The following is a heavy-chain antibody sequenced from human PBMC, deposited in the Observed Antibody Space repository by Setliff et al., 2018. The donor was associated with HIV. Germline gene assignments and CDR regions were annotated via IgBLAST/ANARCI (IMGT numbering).Heavy chain of an antibody. CDR1: GGTFSNYA. CDR2: IIPIFNTA. Sequence: GASVKVSCKASGGTFSNYAISWVRQAPGQGLEWMGGIIPIFNTANYAQKFQGRVTITADESTSTAYMELSSLRSEDTAVYYCATIVRPSYYYYYYMDVWGKGTTVTV. V-gene: IGHV1-69*13. J-gene: IGHJ6*03. CDR3: ATIVRPSYYYYYYMDV. D-gene: IGHD3-10*02.